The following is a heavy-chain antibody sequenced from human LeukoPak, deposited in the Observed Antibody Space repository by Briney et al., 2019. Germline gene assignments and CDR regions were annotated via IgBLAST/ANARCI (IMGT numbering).Heavy chain of an antibody. Sequence: GGSLRLSCAASGLTFDDYAMHWVRQAPGKGLQWVSGISWNSGSIGYADSVKGRFAISRDNAKNSLYLQMNSLRAEDTALYYCAKGTHIAAAGSFDYWGQGTLVTVSS. CDR1: GLTFDDYA. V-gene: IGHV3-9*01. CDR3: AKGTHIAAAGSFDY. D-gene: IGHD6-13*01. CDR2: ISWNSGSI. J-gene: IGHJ4*02.